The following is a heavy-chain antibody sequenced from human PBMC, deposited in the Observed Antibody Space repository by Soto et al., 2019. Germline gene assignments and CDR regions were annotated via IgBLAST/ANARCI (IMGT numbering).Heavy chain of an antibody. Sequence: SETLSLTCTVSGGSISSYYWSWIRQPPGKGLEWIGYIYYSGSTNYNPSLKSRVTISVDTSKNQFSLKLSSVTAADTAVYYCASGTVTYVAFDIWGQGTMVTVSS. V-gene: IGHV4-59*01. J-gene: IGHJ3*02. CDR2: IYYSGST. CDR3: ASGTVTYVAFDI. D-gene: IGHD4-17*01. CDR1: GGSISSYY.